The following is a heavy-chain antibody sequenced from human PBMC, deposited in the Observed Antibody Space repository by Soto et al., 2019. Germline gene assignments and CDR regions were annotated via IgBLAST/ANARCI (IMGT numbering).Heavy chain of an antibody. CDR2: IYYRGST. Sequence: QVQLQESAPGLVKPSETLSITCTVSGGSISNYYWSWIPQPPGKGLEWIGYIYYRGSTNYNPSLTSRVTVSVDTSKNQFSLKLTSVTAADTAVYCCARRYGSAFDFWGHGTMVCVSS. D-gene: IGHD3-10*01. J-gene: IGHJ3*01. V-gene: IGHV4-59*01. CDR1: GGSISNYY. CDR3: ARRYGSAFDF.